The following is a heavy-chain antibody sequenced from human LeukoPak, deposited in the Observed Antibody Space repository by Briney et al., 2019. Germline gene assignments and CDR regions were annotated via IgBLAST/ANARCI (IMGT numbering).Heavy chain of an antibody. CDR3: ARGASSSPYYYMDV. J-gene: IGHJ6*03. CDR1: GFTFSSYS. D-gene: IGHD6-13*01. CDR2: ISSSSSYI. V-gene: IGHV3-21*01. Sequence: GGSLGLSCAASGFTFSSYSMNWVRQAPGKGLEWVSSISSSSSYIYYADSVKGRFTISRDNAKNSLYLQMNSLRAEDTAVYYCARGASSSPYYYMDVWGKGTTVTVSS.